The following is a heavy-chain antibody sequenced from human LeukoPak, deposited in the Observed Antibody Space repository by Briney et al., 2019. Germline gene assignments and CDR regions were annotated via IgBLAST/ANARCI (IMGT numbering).Heavy chain of an antibody. CDR2: INAGNGNT. V-gene: IGHV1-3*01. Sequence: ASVKVSCKASGYTFTSYAMHWVRQAPGQRLEWMGWINAGNGNTKYSQKFQGRVAITRDTSASTAYMELSSLRSEDTAVYYCARGEYQLLWGFDYWGQGTLVTVSS. CDR1: GYTFTSYA. J-gene: IGHJ4*02. D-gene: IGHD2-2*01. CDR3: ARGEYQLLWGFDY.